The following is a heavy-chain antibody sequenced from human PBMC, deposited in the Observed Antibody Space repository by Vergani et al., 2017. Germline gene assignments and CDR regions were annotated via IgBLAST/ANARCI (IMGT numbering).Heavy chain of an antibody. V-gene: IGHV5-51*01. D-gene: IGHD3-10*01. CDR2: IYPGDSDH. J-gene: IGHJ6*02. CDR1: GYSFTSYR. Sequence: EVQLVQSGAEVKKPGESLKISCKGSGYSFTSYRVGWVRQMPGKGLEWMGIIYPGDSDHRYSPSFQGQVTISAAKSISTAYLQWSSLKASDTAMYYCARPSHVKGRYYYGMDVWGRGTTVTASS. CDR3: ARPSHVKGRYYYGMDV.